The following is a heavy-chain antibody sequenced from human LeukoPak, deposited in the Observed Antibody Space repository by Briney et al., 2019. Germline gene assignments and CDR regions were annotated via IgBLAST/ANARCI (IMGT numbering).Heavy chain of an antibody. CDR2: IYTSGST. Sequence: SETLSLTCTVSGGSISSYYWSWIRQPTGKGLEWIGRIYTSGSTNYNPSLKSRVTMSVDTSKNQFSLKLSSVTAADTAVYYCARGRGYGLYYYYYGMDVWGQGTTVTVSS. J-gene: IGHJ6*02. CDR3: ARGRGYGLYYYYYGMDV. CDR1: GGSISSYY. D-gene: IGHD5-18*01. V-gene: IGHV4-4*07.